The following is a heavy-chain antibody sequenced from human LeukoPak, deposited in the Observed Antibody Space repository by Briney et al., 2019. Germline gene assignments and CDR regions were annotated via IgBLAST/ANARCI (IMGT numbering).Heavy chain of an antibody. CDR3: VKGIAVAEI. V-gene: IGHV3-21*04. CDR1: GFTLRSYT. D-gene: IGHD6-19*01. J-gene: IGHJ4*02. CDR2: IGISSNKI. Sequence: GGSLRLSCAASGFTLRSYTMNWVRQAPGKGLEWVSSIGISSNKIYYADSVKGRFTISRDNAKNSVYLQMNSLRGEDTALYYCVKGIAVAEIWGQGIQVTVSS.